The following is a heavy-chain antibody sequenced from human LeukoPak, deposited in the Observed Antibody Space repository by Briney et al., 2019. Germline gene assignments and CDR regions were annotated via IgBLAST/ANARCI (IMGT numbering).Heavy chain of an antibody. D-gene: IGHD3-22*01. V-gene: IGHV1-2*02. CDR3: ARDLVHYYDSSGYYYFDY. J-gene: IGHJ4*02. CDR1: GYTFTVYY. Sequence: ASVTVSFKASGYTFTVYYMHWVRQAPGQGLEWMGWINPNSGGTNYAQKFQGRVTMTRATSITTPYMELSRLISDDTAVYYCARDLVHYYDSSGYYYFDYWGQGTLVTVSS. CDR2: INPNSGGT.